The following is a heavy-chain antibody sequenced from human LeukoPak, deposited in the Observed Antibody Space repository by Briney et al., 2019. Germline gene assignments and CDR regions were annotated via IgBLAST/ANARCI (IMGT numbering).Heavy chain of an antibody. D-gene: IGHD2-2*01. CDR1: GFSLSTSRVG. J-gene: IGHJ4*02. Sequence: SGPTLVKPTQTLTLTCTFSGFSLSTSRVGVGWTRPPPGKALEWLALIYWNDDKRYSPSLKSRLTITKDTSKNQVVLTMTNMDPVDTATYYCVRGYSSTWFVYFWGQGTLVTVSS. CDR2: IYWNDDK. V-gene: IGHV2-5*01. CDR3: VRGYSSTWFVYF.